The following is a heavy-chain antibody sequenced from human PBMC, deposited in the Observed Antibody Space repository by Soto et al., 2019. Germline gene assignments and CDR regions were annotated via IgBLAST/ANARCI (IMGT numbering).Heavy chain of an antibody. J-gene: IGHJ4*02. CDR2: IIPLFGTA. D-gene: IGHD6-19*01. Sequence: QVQLVQSGAEVKQPGPSVKVSCKTSGGTFSTYAIYWVRQAPGQGLEWMGAIIPLFGTADYAQKFQGRVTITAAESTSTASMELSSLRSEDTAVYYCARPKGSYSSGYYYFDYWGQGTLVTVSS. CDR3: ARPKGSYSSGYYYFDY. V-gene: IGHV1-69*01. CDR1: GGTFSTYA.